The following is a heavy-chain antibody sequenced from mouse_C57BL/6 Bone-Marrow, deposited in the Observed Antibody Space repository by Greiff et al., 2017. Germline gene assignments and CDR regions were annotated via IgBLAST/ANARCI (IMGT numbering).Heavy chain of an antibody. J-gene: IGHJ1*03. Sequence: VQLQQSGGDLVKPGGSLKLSCAASGFTFSSSGMSWVRQTPDKRLEWVAPISSGGSSTYYPDSVKGRFTISRDNAKNTLYLQISSLKSEDTARYDCARQEMTTVGVWGTGTTVTVSS. CDR2: ISSGGSST. CDR3: ARQEMTTVGV. CDR1: GFTFSSSG. V-gene: IGHV5-6*01. D-gene: IGHD1-1*01.